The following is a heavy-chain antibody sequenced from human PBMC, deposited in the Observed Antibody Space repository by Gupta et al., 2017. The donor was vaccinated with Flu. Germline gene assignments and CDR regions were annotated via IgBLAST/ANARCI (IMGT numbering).Heavy chain of an antibody. J-gene: IGHJ4*02. CDR1: GFTFSTYG. CDR3: AKGGAPNSGSYYLDY. D-gene: IGHD1-26*01. V-gene: IGHV3-30*18. CDR2: ISSDGYNR. Sequence: QVQLVESGGGVVQPGRSLRLSCADSGFTFSTYGMHWVRQAPGNWLEWVAGISSDGYNRYYADSMKGRFTISRDNSKNTLYLQVSSLRPEDTAVYYCAKGGAPNSGSYYLDYWGQGTLVTVSS.